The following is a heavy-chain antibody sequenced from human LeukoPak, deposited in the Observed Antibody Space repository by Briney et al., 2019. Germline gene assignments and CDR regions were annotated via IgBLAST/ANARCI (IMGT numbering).Heavy chain of an antibody. J-gene: IGHJ6*03. V-gene: IGHV4-39*01. CDR3: ARLRDYYYNYMDV. Sequence: SETLSLTCTVSGGSISSSSYYWGWIRQPPGKGLEWIGSIYYSGSTYYNPSLKSRVTISVDTSKIQISLKLNSVTAADTAVYYCARLRDYYYNYMDVWGKGTTVAISS. CDR2: IYYSGST. CDR1: GGSISSSSYY.